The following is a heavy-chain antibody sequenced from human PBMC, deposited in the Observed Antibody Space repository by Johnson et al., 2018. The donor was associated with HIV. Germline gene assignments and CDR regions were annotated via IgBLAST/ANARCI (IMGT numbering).Heavy chain of an antibody. CDR1: GLSFSNFG. J-gene: IGHJ3*02. CDR3: AKPNTVTTFGPPNDAFDI. V-gene: IGHV3-30*18. Sequence: VQLVESGGGLVQPGKSLTLSCVGSGLSFSNFGIHWVRQAPGKGPEWVSFISYDGNNKYYRDSVKGRFTISRDNSKNTLYLQINSLRAEDTAVYYCAKPNTVTTFGPPNDAFDIWGQGTMVTVSS. D-gene: IGHD4-11*01. CDR2: ISYDGNNK.